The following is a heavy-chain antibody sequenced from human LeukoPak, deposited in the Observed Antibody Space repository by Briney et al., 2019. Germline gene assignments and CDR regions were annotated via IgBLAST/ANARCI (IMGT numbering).Heavy chain of an antibody. CDR1: GYTFINYY. CDR3: AREGFCTGSKCPAEY. Sequence: ASVKVSCKASGYTFINYYMHWVRQAPGQGLEWMGWINPNTGGTNSAQKFQGRVTMTRDTSISTAYMELKRLSSDDTAVYFCAREGFCTGSKCPAEYWGQGTLVTVSS. CDR2: INPNTGGT. V-gene: IGHV1-2*02. D-gene: IGHD2-8*02. J-gene: IGHJ4*02.